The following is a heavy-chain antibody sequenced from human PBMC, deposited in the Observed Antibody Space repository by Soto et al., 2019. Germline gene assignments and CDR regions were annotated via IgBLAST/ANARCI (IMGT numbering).Heavy chain of an antibody. CDR3: ARGKYSSPRRGLDV. D-gene: IGHD4-4*01. Sequence: AESLQISCKHAGFNFPTFWIAWVRQMPGKGLEWMGTIASDDSNTRYSPSFQGQVTISADKSIQTAYLQWGSLKASDSDLYYCARGKYSSPRRGLDVWGKLSPVTVSS. J-gene: IGHJ6*01. CDR1: GFNFPTFW. V-gene: IGHV5-51*01. CDR2: IASDDSNT.